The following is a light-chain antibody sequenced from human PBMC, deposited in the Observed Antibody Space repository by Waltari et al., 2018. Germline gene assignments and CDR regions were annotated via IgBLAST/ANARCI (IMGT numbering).Light chain of an antibody. CDR1: SSNIGCNH. Sequence: QSVLTQPPSTSGTPGQRVTISCYGSSSNIGCNHVHWYQHLPGTAPRLLIFNNDQRPSAVPDRFSGAKSGTSAALAISGLQSDDESDYFCAAWDDSLNGMVFGGGTHLTVL. CDR3: AAWDDSLNGMV. V-gene: IGLV1-44*01. J-gene: IGLJ3*02. CDR2: NND.